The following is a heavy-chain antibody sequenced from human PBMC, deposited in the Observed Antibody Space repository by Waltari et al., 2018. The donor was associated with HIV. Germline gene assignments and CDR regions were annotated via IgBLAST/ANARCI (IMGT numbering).Heavy chain of an antibody. V-gene: IGHV1-69*08. D-gene: IGHD3-10*01. CDR2: SIPMSNTA. CDR1: GGEFNSYS. J-gene: IGHJ4*02. CDR3: ASARETMGVDFES. Sequence: QLVQSGAEVRKPGSSVRVSCKASGGEFNSYSINWVRQVNGQGREWLGRSIPMSNTANNAQKFQGRVTITADKSTSTAYMELSSLKSDDTGVYYCASARETMGVDFESWGQGSLVTVSS.